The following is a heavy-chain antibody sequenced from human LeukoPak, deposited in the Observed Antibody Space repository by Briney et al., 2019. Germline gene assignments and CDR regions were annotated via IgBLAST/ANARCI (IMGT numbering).Heavy chain of an antibody. D-gene: IGHD4-17*01. V-gene: IGHV1-69*05. Sequence: ASVKVSCKASGGTFSSYAISWVRQAPGQGLEWMGGIIPVFGTANYAQKFQGRVTITRNTSISTAYMELSSLRSEDTAVYYCARGLTVTTVVDYYYYMDVWGKGTTVTVSS. CDR2: IIPVFGTA. J-gene: IGHJ6*03. CDR1: GGTFSSYA. CDR3: ARGLTVTTVVDYYYYMDV.